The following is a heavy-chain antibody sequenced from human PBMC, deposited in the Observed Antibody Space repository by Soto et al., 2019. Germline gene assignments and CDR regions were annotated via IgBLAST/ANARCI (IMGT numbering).Heavy chain of an antibody. V-gene: IGHV3-48*01. D-gene: IGHD6-13*01. CDR3: ARAHDASWYTRYSDY. CDR2: ISSSSSII. J-gene: IGHJ4*02. Sequence: EVQLVESGGGLVQPGGSLRLSCAASGFTFSIYNMNWVRQDPGKGLEWVSYISSSSSIIYYADSVKGRFTISRDDAKNSLYLQMTSMRAEDTAVYFWARAHDASWYTRYSDYWGQGTLVTVSS. CDR1: GFTFSIYN.